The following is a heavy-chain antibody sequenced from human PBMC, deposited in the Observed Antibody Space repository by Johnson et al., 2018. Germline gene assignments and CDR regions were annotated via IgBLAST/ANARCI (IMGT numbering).Heavy chain of an antibody. CDR1: GFTFSSYG. Sequence: QVQLVESGGGVVQPGRSLRLSCAASGFTFSSYGMHWVRQAPGKGLEGVAVISYDGSNKYYADSVKGRFTISRDNSKNTLYLQMTSLRAEDKAVYYCATGRGGGYGAYSFAFDIWGQGTMVTVSS. CDR3: ATGRGGGYGAYSFAFDI. V-gene: IGHV3-30*03. D-gene: IGHD4-17*01. J-gene: IGHJ3*02. CDR2: ISYDGSNK.